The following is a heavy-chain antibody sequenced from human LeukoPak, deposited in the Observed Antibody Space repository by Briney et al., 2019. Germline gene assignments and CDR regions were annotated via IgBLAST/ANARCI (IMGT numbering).Heavy chain of an antibody. V-gene: IGHV1-8*01. CDR2: MNANSGNT. Sequence: GASMKVSCKASGYTFTNHDIDWVRQASGQGLEWMGWMNANSGNTGYAQKFQGRVTMTRDTSVSTAYMELNNLSSEDTAAYYCARGAGAMGRDWFDPWGQGTLVTVSS. D-gene: IGHD3-10*01. J-gene: IGHJ5*02. CDR3: ARGAGAMGRDWFDP. CDR1: GYTFTNHD.